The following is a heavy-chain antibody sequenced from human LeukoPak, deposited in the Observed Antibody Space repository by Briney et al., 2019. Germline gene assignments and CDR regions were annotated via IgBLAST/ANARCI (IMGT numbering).Heavy chain of an antibody. CDR2: IIPIFGTA. D-gene: IGHD5-12*01. Sequence: SVKVSCKAPGGTFSSYAISWVRQAPGQGLEWMGGIIPIFGTANYAQKFQGRVTITADESTSTAYMEVSSLRSEDTAVYYCARAYSGYDFFDYWGQGILVTVSS. V-gene: IGHV1-69*13. CDR1: GGTFSSYA. CDR3: ARAYSGYDFFDY. J-gene: IGHJ4*02.